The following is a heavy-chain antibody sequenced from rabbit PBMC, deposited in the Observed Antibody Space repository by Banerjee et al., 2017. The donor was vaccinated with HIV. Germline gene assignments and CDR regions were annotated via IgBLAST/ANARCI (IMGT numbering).Heavy chain of an antibody. V-gene: IGHV1S40*01. Sequence: QSLEESGGDLVKPGASLTLTCTASGIDFSSYYWICWVRQAPGKGLEWIACIVTSSGTTYYASWAKGRFTISKTSSTTVTLQMTSLTAADTATYFCARDLNSNLWGPGTLVTVS. CDR3: ARDLNSNL. J-gene: IGHJ4*01. CDR2: IVTSSGTT. CDR1: GIDFSSYYW.